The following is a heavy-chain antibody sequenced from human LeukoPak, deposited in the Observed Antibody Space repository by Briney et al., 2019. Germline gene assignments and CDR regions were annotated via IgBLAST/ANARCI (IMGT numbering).Heavy chain of an antibody. J-gene: IGHJ4*02. Sequence: SETLSLTCTVSGGSISSSSYYWGWIRQPPGKGLEWIGSIYYSGSTHYNPSLKSRVTISVDTSKNQFSLKLSSVTAADTAVYYCARSFRSGYYDNFDYWGQGTLVTVSS. CDR1: GGSISSSSYY. CDR3: ARSFRSGYYDNFDY. V-gene: IGHV4-39*01. D-gene: IGHD3-22*01. CDR2: IYYSGST.